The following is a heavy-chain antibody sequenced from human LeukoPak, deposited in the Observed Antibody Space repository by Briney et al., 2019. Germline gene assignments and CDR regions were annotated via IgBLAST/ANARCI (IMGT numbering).Heavy chain of an antibody. V-gene: IGHV4-4*02. J-gene: IGHJ3*02. CDR2: IYHSGST. CDR3: ARDGVLWFGDQPPLAFDI. CDR1: GGSISSSNW. Sequence: SETLSLTCAVSGGSISSSNWWSWVRQPPGKGLEWIGEIYHSGSTNYNPSLKSRVTISVDKSKNQFSLKLSSVTAADTAVYYCARDGVLWFGDQPPLAFDIWGQGTMVTVSS. D-gene: IGHD3-10*01.